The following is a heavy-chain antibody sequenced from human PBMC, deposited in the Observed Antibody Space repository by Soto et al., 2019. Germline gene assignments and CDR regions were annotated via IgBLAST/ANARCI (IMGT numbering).Heavy chain of an antibody. CDR2: INPSGGST. Sequence: ASVKVSCKASGYTFTSYYMHWVRQAPGQGLEWMGIINPSGGSTSYAQKFQGRVTMTRDTSTSTVYMELSSLRSEDTAVYYCAREGDRYCSGGSCYNNWFDPWGQGTLVTVSS. J-gene: IGHJ5*02. D-gene: IGHD2-15*01. CDR3: AREGDRYCSGGSCYNNWFDP. CDR1: GYTFTSYY. V-gene: IGHV1-46*03.